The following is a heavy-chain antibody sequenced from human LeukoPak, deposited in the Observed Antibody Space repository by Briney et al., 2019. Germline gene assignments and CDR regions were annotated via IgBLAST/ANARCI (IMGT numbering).Heavy chain of an antibody. Sequence: GGSLRLSCAASGFTFSDYYMSWIRQAPGKGLEWVSYISSSGSTIYYADSVKGRFTISRDNAKNSLYLQMNSLRAEDTAVYYCARAQRELLYVYYYYMDVWGKGTTVTVSS. CDR2: ISSSGSTI. D-gene: IGHD3-10*01. J-gene: IGHJ6*03. V-gene: IGHV3-11*01. CDR3: ARAQRELLYVYYYYMDV. CDR1: GFTFSDYY.